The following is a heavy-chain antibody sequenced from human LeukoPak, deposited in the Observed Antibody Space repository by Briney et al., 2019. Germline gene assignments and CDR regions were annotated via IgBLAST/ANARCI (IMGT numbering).Heavy chain of an antibody. J-gene: IGHJ4*02. V-gene: IGHV5-51*01. CDR1: GYSFTSYW. Sequence: GESLKISCKGSGYSFTSYWIGWVRQMPGKGLDWMGIIYPGDSDTRYSPSFQGQVTISADKSISTAYLQWSSLKASDTAMYYCAGPMTTVTTPTHYWGQGTLVTVSS. CDR2: IYPGDSDT. CDR3: AGPMTTVTTPTHY. D-gene: IGHD4-11*01.